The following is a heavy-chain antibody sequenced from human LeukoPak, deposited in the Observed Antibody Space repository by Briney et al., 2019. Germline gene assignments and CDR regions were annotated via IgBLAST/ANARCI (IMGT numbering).Heavy chain of an antibody. D-gene: IGHD3-9*01. V-gene: IGHV1-8*01. CDR3: ARGGDILTGYYPEYFDY. CDR2: MNPNSGNT. CDR1: GYTFTSYD. J-gene: IGHJ4*02. Sequence: ASVKVSCKASGYTFTSYDINWVRQATGQGLGWMGWMNPNSGNTGYAQKFQGRVTMTRNTSISTAYMELSSLRSEDTAVYYCARGGDILTGYYPEYFDYWGQGTLVTVSS.